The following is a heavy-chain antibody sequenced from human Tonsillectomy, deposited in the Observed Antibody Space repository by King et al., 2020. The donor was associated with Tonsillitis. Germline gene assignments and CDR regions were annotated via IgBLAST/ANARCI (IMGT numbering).Heavy chain of an antibody. J-gene: IGHJ4*02. V-gene: IGHV3-15*07. Sequence: VQLVESGGGLVKPGGSLRLSCAASGFTFSNAWMNWVRQAPGKGLEWVGRIKSKTDGGTADYAATVKGSFTISREDSKNTLYLQMNSLKTEDTAVYYCTTVQVTIFGVVMLVDYWGQGTLVTVSS. CDR2: IKSKTDGGTA. CDR3: TTVQVTIFGVVMLVDY. CDR1: GFTFSNAW. D-gene: IGHD3-3*01.